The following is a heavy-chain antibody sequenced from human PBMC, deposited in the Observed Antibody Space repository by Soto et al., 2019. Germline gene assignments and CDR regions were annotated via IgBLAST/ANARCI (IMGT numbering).Heavy chain of an antibody. J-gene: IGHJ6*02. CDR1: GYTFTSYA. CDR2: ISAYNGNT. D-gene: IGHD3-3*01. V-gene: IGHV1-18*01. Sequence: ASVKVSCKASGYTFTSYAMHWVRQAPGQRLEWMGWISAYNGNTNYAQKLQGRVTMTTDTSTSTAYMGLRSLRSDDTAVYYCARVVTIFGVVLTLDYYYYGMDVWGQGTTVTVSS. CDR3: ARVVTIFGVVLTLDYYYYGMDV.